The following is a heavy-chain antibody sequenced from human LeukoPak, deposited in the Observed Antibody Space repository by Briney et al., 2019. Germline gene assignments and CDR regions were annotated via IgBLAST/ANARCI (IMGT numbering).Heavy chain of an antibody. CDR2: INSKSGDA. V-gene: IGHV1-2*06. D-gene: IGHD3-16*01. Sequence: ASVKVSCKASGHTFIDYFMHWVRQAPGQGLEWMGRINSKSGDANYAQKFQDRVTLTRDTSISTAYMELSRLTSDDTAVYYCAREVGFGSQIYYFDYWGQGTLVTVSS. J-gene: IGHJ4*02. CDR1: GHTFIDYF. CDR3: AREVGFGSQIYYFDY.